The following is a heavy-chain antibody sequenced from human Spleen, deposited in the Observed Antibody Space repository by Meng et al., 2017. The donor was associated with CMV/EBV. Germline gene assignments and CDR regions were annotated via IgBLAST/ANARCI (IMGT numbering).Heavy chain of an antibody. CDR1: GYTFTSYS. CDR3: ARIQWLYNWFDP. J-gene: IGHJ5*02. Sequence: QVQLVQSGSEVKKPGASVKVSCKASGYTFTSYSMNWVRQAPGQGLEWMGRINPDSGGANYAQKFQGRVTMTRDTSISTAYMELRRLRFDDTAVYYCARIQWLYNWFDPWGQGTLVTVSS. V-gene: IGHV1-2*06. D-gene: IGHD6-19*01. CDR2: INPDSGGA.